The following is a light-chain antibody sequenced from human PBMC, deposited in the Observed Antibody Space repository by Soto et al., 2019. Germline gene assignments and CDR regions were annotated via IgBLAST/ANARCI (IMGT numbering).Light chain of an antibody. CDR1: QSISNY. J-gene: IGKJ1*01. CDR2: AAS. V-gene: IGKV1-39*01. Sequence: IQMTQSPSSLSASVGDRVTITCRASQSISNYVNWFQQQPGKAPKLLIYAASNFHSGVPSRFSGSGSRTDFTLTISSLQPEDSATYYCQQSYSGPWTFGQGTKVEIK. CDR3: QQSYSGPWT.